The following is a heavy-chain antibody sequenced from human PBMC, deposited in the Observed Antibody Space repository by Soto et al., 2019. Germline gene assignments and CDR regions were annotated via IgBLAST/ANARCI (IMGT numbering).Heavy chain of an antibody. CDR3: AKVSSSWYAGFFDL. V-gene: IGHV3-21*04. CDR2: ISSSSTNI. Sequence: GGSLRLSCATSGFTFSSYNMNWVRQAPGKGLEWVASISSSSTNIDFADSVKGRFTIYRDNSMNTLYLQMNTLRVEDTAVYYCAKVSSSWYAGFFDLWGQGTLVTVSS. D-gene: IGHD6-13*01. CDR1: GFTFSSYN. J-gene: IGHJ4*02.